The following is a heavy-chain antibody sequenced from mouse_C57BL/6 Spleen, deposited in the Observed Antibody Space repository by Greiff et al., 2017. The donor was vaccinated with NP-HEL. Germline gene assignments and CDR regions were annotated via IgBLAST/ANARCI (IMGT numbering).Heavy chain of an antibody. D-gene: IGHD1-2*01. CDR3: ARSASYGLDWYFDV. CDR1: GYTFTSYW. V-gene: IGHV1-69*01. J-gene: IGHJ1*03. Sequence: QVQLQQPGAELVMPGASVKLSCKASGYTFTSYWMHWVKQRPGQGLEWIGEIDPSDSYTNYNQKLKGKSTLTVDKSSSTAYMQLSSLTSEDSAVYYCARSASYGLDWYFDVWGTRTTVTVSS. CDR2: IDPSDSYT.